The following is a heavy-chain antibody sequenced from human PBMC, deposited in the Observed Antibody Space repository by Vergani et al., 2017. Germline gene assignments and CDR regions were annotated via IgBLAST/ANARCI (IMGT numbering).Heavy chain of an antibody. CDR2: INHSGST. J-gene: IGHJ6*03. V-gene: IGHV4-34*01. CDR1: GGSFSGYY. CDR3: ARGITMVRGVPFYYYYYYMDV. Sequence: QVQLQQWGAGLLKPSETLSLTCAVYGGSFSGYYWSWIRQPPGKGLEWIGEINHSGSTNYNPSLKSRVTISVDTSKNQFSLKLSSVTAADTAVYYCARGITMVRGVPFYYYYYYMDVWGKGTTVTVSS. D-gene: IGHD3-10*01.